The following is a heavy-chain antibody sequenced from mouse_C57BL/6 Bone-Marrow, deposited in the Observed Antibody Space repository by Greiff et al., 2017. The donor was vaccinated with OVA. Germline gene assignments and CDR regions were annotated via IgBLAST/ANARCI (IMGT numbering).Heavy chain of an antibody. CDR2: INPNNGGT. Sequence: EVQLQQSGPELVKPGASVKISCKASGYTFTDYYMNWVKQSHGKSLEWIGDINPNNGGTSYNQKFKGKATLTVDKSSSTAYMEIRRLTSEDSAVYYCARGVYDGYSYWCFDVWGTGTTVTVSS. CDR1: GYTFTDYY. CDR3: ARGVYDGYSYWCFDV. D-gene: IGHD2-3*01. J-gene: IGHJ1*03. V-gene: IGHV1-26*01.